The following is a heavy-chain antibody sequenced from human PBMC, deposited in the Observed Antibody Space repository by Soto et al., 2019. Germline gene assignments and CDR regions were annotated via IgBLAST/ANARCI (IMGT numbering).Heavy chain of an antibody. J-gene: IGHJ4*02. CDR1: GFTFSDYA. Sequence: VQLVESGGGVVQPGRSLRLSCAASGFTFSDYAMHWVRQAPGKGLEWVAVVSHDGRNTHYADSAKGRFTISRDSSKNTVSLEMTSLRAEDSAVYYSAKGGRQCLVTSDFNYWGQGALVTVSS. CDR3: AKGGRQCLVTSDFNY. V-gene: IGHV3-30*18. D-gene: IGHD6-19*01. CDR2: VSHDGRNT.